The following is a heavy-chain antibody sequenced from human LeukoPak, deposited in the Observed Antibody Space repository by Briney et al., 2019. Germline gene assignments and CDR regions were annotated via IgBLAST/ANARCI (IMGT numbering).Heavy chain of an antibody. V-gene: IGHV3-53*01. D-gene: IGHD1-26*01. J-gene: IGHJ6*03. CDR2: IYSGGST. Sequence: PGGSLRLSCAASGFTVSSNYINWVRQAPGKGLEWVSVIYSGGSTYYADSVKGRFTISRDNSKNTLYLQMNSLRPEDTAVYYCARDPYSGSYGDYYYYYMDVWGKGTTVTISS. CDR3: ARDPYSGSYGDYYYYYMDV. CDR1: GFTVSSNY.